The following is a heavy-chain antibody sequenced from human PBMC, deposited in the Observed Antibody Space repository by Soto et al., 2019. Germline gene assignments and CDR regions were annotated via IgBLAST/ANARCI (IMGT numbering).Heavy chain of an antibody. Sequence: GGSLRLSCAASGFTFSSYVMHWVRQAPGKGLEWVAVISYDGSNKYYADSVKGRFTISRDNSKNTLYLQMNSLRAEDTAVYYCARDLDSSYMLYYYYGMDVWGQGTTVTVSS. CDR2: ISYDGSNK. J-gene: IGHJ6*02. CDR3: ARDLDSSYMLYYYYGMDV. V-gene: IGHV3-30-3*01. CDR1: GFTFSSYV. D-gene: IGHD6-6*01.